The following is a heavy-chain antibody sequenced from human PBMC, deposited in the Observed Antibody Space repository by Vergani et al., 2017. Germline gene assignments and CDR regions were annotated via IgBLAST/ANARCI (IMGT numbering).Heavy chain of an antibody. CDR1: GFTFSSYA. CDR3: ARAHTIFGVVIPFDY. J-gene: IGHJ4*02. CDR2: ISYDGSNK. V-gene: IGHV3-30*01. Sequence: QVQLVESGGGVVQPGRSLRLSCAASGFTFSSYAMHWVRQAPGKGLEWVAVISYDGSNKYYADSVKRRFTISRDNSKNTLYLQMNSLRAEDTAVYYCARAHTIFGVVIPFDYWGQGTLVTVSS. D-gene: IGHD3-3*01.